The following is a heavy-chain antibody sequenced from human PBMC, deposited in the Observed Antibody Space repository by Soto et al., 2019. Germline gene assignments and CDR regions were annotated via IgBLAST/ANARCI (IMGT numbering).Heavy chain of an antibody. CDR1: GFTFRSYS. Sequence: GGSLRLSCAASGFTFRSYSMNWVRQAPGKWLEWVSYISISSRTIYYADSVKGRFTISRDDAKNSLYLQMNSLRDEDTSVYYCARDNGIAGSFDPWGQGXLVTVYS. CDR2: ISISSRTI. D-gene: IGHD6-13*01. J-gene: IGHJ5*02. CDR3: ARDNGIAGSFDP. V-gene: IGHV3-48*02.